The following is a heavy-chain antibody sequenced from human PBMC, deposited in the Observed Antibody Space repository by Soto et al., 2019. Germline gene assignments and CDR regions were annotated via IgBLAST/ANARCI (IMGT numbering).Heavy chain of an antibody. CDR3: ARGPLTFHYGDLRMVDP. J-gene: IGHJ5*02. Sequence: QVQLVQSGAEVKKPGASVKVSCKASGYTFTSYAMHWVRQAPGQRLEWMGWINAGNGNTKYSQKFQGRVTITRDTSASPAYMELSSLRSEETGVYYCARGPLTFHYGDLRMVDPWGQGTLVNVSS. D-gene: IGHD4-17*01. V-gene: IGHV1-3*01. CDR1: GYTFTSYA. CDR2: INAGNGNT.